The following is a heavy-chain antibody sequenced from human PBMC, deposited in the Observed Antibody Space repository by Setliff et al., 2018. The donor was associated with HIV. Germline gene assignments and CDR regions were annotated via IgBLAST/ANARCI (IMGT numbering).Heavy chain of an antibody. V-gene: IGHV3-53*01. D-gene: IGHD3-10*01. Sequence: GGSLRLSCAASGFTVSSNYMSWVRQAPGKGLEWVSFIYSGGSTSYADSVKGRFTISRDNSKNTLYLQMNSQRAEDTAVYYCARVRLDGSARNDAFDSWGQGTMVTVSS. CDR2: IYSGGST. CDR1: GFTVSSNY. J-gene: IGHJ3*02. CDR3: ARVRLDGSARNDAFDS.